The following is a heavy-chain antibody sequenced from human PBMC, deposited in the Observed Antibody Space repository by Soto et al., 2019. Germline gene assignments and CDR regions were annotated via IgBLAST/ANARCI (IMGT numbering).Heavy chain of an antibody. V-gene: IGHV5-10-1*01. J-gene: IGHJ4*02. CDR1: GYSFTSYW. Sequence: GESLKISCKGSGYSFTSYWISWVRQMPGKGLEWMGRIDPSDSYTNYSPSFQGHVTISADKSISTAYLQWSSLKASDTAMYYCARHFSGSYREPLNDYWGQGTLVTVSS. CDR3: ARHFSGSYREPLNDY. CDR2: IDPSDSYT. D-gene: IGHD5-18*01.